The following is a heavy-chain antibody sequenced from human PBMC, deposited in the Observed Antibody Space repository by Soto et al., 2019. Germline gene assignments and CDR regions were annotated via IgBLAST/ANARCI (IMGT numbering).Heavy chain of an antibody. CDR1: GFTFDDYA. CDR2: ISWNSDRI. V-gene: IGHV3-9*01. Sequence: EVQLMESGGGLVQPGRSLRLSCGASGFTFDDYAMHWVRQAPGKGLEWVSSISWNSDRIGYADSVKGRFTISRDNAKNSLYLQMNSPRAEDTALYYCAKGAVAGSFAFDIWGQGTMVTVSS. CDR3: AKGAVAGSFAFDI. D-gene: IGHD6-19*01. J-gene: IGHJ3*02.